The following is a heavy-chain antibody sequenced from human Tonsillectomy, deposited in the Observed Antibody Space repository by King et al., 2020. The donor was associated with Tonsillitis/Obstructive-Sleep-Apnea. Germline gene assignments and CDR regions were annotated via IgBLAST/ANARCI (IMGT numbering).Heavy chain of an antibody. CDR1: GVSIRSTSYY. D-gene: IGHD3-22*01. CDR2: IFSSGST. J-gene: IGHJ4*02. Sequence: LQLQESGPGLVKPSETLSLTCSVSGVSIRSTSYYWGWIRQPPGKGLEWIGNIFSSGSTFYNPSLKSRVTISVDTSKNQVSLKLSSVTAADTAVYYCARFTPNCYDDSGYPYYFDYWGQGTLVTVSS. CDR3: ARFTPNCYDDSGYPYYFDY. V-gene: IGHV4-39*01.